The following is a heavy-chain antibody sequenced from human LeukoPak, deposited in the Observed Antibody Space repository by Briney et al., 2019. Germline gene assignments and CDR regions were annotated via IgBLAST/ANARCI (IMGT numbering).Heavy chain of an antibody. CDR2: ISSSSSYI. V-gene: IGHV3-21*01. CDR1: GFTFSSYS. Sequence: GGSLRLSCAASGFTFSSYSMNWVRQAPGNGLEWVSSISSSSSYIYYADSVKGRFTISRDNAKNSLYLQMNSLRAEDTAVYYCARDRRGIVVVPAAITGIRFDPWGQGTLVTVSS. J-gene: IGHJ5*02. D-gene: IGHD2-2*01. CDR3: ARDRRGIVVVPAAITGIRFDP.